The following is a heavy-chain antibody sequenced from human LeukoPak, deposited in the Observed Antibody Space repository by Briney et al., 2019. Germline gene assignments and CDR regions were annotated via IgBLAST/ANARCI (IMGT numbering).Heavy chain of an antibody. CDR1: GGSFSGYY. CDR2: INHSGST. V-gene: IGHV4-34*01. D-gene: IGHD3-10*01. Sequence: SETLSLTCAVYGGSFSGYYWSWIRQPPGKGLEWIGEINHSGSTNYNPPLKSRVTMSVDTSKNQFSLKLSSVTAADTAVYYCARASFSYGSGSYYDYWGQGTLVTVSS. CDR3: ARASFSYGSGSYYDY. J-gene: IGHJ4*02.